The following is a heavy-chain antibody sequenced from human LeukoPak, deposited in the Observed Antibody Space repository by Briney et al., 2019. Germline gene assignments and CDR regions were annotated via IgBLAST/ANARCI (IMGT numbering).Heavy chain of an antibody. Sequence: PGGYLRLSCAASGFTFSSYRMNWVRLAPGKGLEWVSYISSSSSTIYYADSVKGRFTISRDNAKNSLYLQMNSLRAEDTAVYYCARVYCSGGSCSTGDYFDYWGQGTLVTVSS. V-gene: IGHV3-48*01. D-gene: IGHD2-15*01. CDR1: GFTFSSYR. J-gene: IGHJ4*02. CDR3: ARVYCSGGSCSTGDYFDY. CDR2: ISSSSSTI.